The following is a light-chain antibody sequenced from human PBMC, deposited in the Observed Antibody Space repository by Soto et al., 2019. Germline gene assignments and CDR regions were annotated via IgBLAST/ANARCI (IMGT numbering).Light chain of an antibody. CDR3: QHYNSYSEV. J-gene: IGKJ1*01. CDR1: QTISSW. Sequence: DIQMTQSPSTLSGSVGDRVTITCRASQTISSWLAWYQQKPGKAPKLLIYKASTLKSGVPSRFSGSGSGTEFTLTISSLQTDDFATYYCQHYNSYSEVFGQGTKVQLK. CDR2: KAS. V-gene: IGKV1-5*03.